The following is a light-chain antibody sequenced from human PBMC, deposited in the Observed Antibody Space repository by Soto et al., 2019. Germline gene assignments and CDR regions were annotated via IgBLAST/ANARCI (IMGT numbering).Light chain of an antibody. CDR3: QQTYNIPRT. Sequence: DIQMTQSPSSLTASVGDRVTITCRASQSVTSYLSWYQQKPGRAPKLLIYAATSLQSGVPSRFSGSGSGADFTLTISSLQPEDFATYYCQQTYNIPRTFGQGTKVEI. J-gene: IGKJ1*01. CDR2: AAT. V-gene: IGKV1-39*01. CDR1: QSVTSY.